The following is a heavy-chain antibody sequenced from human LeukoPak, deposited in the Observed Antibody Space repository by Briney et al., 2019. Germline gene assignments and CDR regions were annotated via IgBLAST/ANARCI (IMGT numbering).Heavy chain of an antibody. Sequence: SETLSLTCTVSGGPISSGGYYWIWIRQHPGKGLEWIGYIYYSGSTYYNPSLKSRVTISVDTSKNQFSLKLSSVTAADTAVYYCARGVGYCSGGSCYSGGNFDYWGQGTLVTVSS. CDR3: ARGVGYCSGGSCYSGGNFDY. V-gene: IGHV4-31*03. D-gene: IGHD2-15*01. CDR2: IYYSGST. J-gene: IGHJ4*02. CDR1: GGPISSGGYY.